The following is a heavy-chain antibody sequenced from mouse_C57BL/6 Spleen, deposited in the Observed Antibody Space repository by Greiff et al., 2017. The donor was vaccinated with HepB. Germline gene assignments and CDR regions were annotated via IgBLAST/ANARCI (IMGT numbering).Heavy chain of an antibody. J-gene: IGHJ2*01. V-gene: IGHV1-64*01. CDR3: ARVLRYYFDY. Sequence: VQLQEPGAELVKPGASVKLSCKASGYTFTSYWMHWVKQRPGQGLEWIGMIHPNSGSTNYNEKFKSKATLTVDKSSSTAYMQLSSLTSEDSAVYYCARVLRYYFDYWGQGTTLTVSS. D-gene: IGHD1-1*01. CDR2: IHPNSGST. CDR1: GYTFTSYW.